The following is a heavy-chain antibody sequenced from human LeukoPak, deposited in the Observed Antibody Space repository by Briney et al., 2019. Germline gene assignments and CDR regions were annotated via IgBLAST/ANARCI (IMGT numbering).Heavy chain of an antibody. Sequence: SQTLSLTCTVSGGSISSGGYYWSWIRQHPGKGLEWIGYIYYSGSTYYHPSLKSRVTISVDTSKNQFSLKLSSVTAADTAVYYCAREERSWFDPWGQGTLVTVSS. CDR3: AREERSWFDP. CDR1: GGSISSGGYY. CDR2: IYYSGST. J-gene: IGHJ5*02. V-gene: IGHV4-31*03.